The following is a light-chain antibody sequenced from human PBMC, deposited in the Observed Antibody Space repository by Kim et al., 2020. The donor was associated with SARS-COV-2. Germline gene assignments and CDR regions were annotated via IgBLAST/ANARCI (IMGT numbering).Light chain of an antibody. CDR2: GAS. CDR1: QSVSSSY. J-gene: IGKJ4*01. V-gene: IGKV3-20*01. Sequence: PGERATLSCKASQSVSSSYLAWYQQQPGQAPRLLIYGASSRATGIPDRVSGSGSGTDFTLTISRLEPEDFAVYYCQQYGSSPSLTFGGGTKVDIK. CDR3: QQYGSSPSLT.